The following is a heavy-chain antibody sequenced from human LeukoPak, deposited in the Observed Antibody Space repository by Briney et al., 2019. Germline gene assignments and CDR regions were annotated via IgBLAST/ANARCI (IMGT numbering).Heavy chain of an antibody. CDR1: GFTFSSYA. D-gene: IGHD3-10*01. J-gene: IGHJ5*02. CDR2: ISYEGSNK. Sequence: GGSLRLSCAASGFTFSSYAMHWVRQAPGKGLEWVAFISYEGSNKYYADSVKGRFTISRDNSKNTLYLQVNSLRAEDTAVYYCARDVYYDSGSRIENWLDPWGQGTLATVSS. V-gene: IGHV3-30-3*01. CDR3: ARDVYYDSGSRIENWLDP.